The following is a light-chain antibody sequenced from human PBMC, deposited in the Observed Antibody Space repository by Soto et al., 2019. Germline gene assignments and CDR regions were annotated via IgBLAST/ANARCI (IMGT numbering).Light chain of an antibody. CDR1: STDVGIYNY. Sequence: QSALTQPPSASGSPGQSLTISCTGTSTDVGIYNYVSWYQQHPGKAPKLMISDVNRRPSGVPDRFSGSKSGNTASLTVSGLQAEDEADYYCSSYAGSNNWVFGGGTKVTVL. J-gene: IGLJ3*02. V-gene: IGLV2-8*01. CDR3: SSYAGSNNWV. CDR2: DVN.